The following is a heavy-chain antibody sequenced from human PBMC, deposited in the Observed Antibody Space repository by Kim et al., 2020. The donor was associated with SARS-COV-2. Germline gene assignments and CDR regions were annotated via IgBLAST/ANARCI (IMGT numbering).Heavy chain of an antibody. CDR1: GGSISSYY. V-gene: IGHV4-4*07. CDR2: IYTSGST. CDR3: ARDRQPIVVVAARENRLGGRDWYFDL. D-gene: IGHD2-15*01. Sequence: SETLSLTCTVSGGSISSYYWSWIRQPAGKGLEWIGRIYTSGSTNYNPSLKSRVTMSVDTSKNQFSLKLSSVTAADTAVYYCARDRQPIVVVAARENRLGGRDWYFDLWGRGTLVTVSS. J-gene: IGHJ2*01.